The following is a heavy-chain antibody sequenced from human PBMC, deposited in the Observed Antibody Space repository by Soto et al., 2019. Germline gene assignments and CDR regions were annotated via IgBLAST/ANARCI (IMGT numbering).Heavy chain of an antibody. V-gene: IGHV4-39*01. Sequence: SETLSLTCTVSGCSISSSSYYWGWIRQPPGKGLEWIGSIYYSGSTYYNPSLKSRVTISVDTSKNQFSLKLSSVTAADTAVYYCARLCRDGYTPLIWLFAFEIWGQGTMVTVS. CDR1: GCSISSSSYY. J-gene: IGHJ3*02. D-gene: IGHD5-12*01. CDR2: IYYSGST. CDR3: ARLCRDGYTPLIWLFAFEI.